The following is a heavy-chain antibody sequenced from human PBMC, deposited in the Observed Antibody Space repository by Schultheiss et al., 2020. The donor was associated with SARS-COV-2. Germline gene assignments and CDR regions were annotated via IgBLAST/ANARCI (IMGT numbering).Heavy chain of an antibody. CDR1: GGSISSSSYY. J-gene: IGHJ6*03. V-gene: IGHV4-61*05. CDR3: ARQEDYYYYMDV. Sequence: SETLSLTCTVSGGSISSSSYYWGWIRQPPGKGLEWIGYIYYSGSTNYNPSLKSRVTISVDTSKNQFSLKLSSVTAADTAVYYCARQEDYYYYMDVWGKGTTVTVSS. CDR2: IYYSGST.